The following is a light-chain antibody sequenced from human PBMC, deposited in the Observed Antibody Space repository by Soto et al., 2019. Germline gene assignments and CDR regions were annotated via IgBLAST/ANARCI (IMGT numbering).Light chain of an antibody. Sequence: QSALTQPASVSGPPGQSITISCTGTSSDVGGYNYVSWYQQHPGKAPKLMIYEVSNRPSGVSNRFSGPKSGNTASLTISGLQAEDEADYYCSSYTSSSTPYVFGTGTKVTVL. CDR2: EVS. CDR1: SSDVGGYNY. V-gene: IGLV2-14*01. CDR3: SSYTSSSTPYV. J-gene: IGLJ1*01.